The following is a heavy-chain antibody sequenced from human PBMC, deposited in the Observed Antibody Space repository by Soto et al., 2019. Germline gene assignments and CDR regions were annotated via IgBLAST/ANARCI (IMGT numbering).Heavy chain of an antibody. D-gene: IGHD2-2*01. CDR3: AREESYCISTSCYGVDY. Sequence: GASVKISCKASGYTFTIYYMHWVRQAPGQGLEWMGIINPSGGSTSYAQKFQGRVTMTRDTSTSTVYMELSSLRSEDTAVYYCAREESYCISTSCYGVDYWGQGTLVTVSS. V-gene: IGHV1-46*01. CDR1: GYTFTIYY. J-gene: IGHJ4*02. CDR2: INPSGGST.